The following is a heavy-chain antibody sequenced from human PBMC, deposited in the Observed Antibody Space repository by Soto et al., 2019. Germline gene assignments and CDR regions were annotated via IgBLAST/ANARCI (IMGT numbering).Heavy chain of an antibody. J-gene: IGHJ6*02. Sequence: QVQLVQSGAEVKKPGASVKVSCKASGYTFTSYGISWVRQAPGQGLEWMGWISAYNGNTNYAQKLQGRGTMTTDTSTSTAYMELRVLRSDDTAVYYCARTGIKGTDYYYYGMDVWGQGTTVTVSS. CDR3: ARTGIKGTDYYYYGMDV. D-gene: IGHD1-1*01. CDR1: GYTFTSYG. V-gene: IGHV1-18*01. CDR2: ISAYNGNT.